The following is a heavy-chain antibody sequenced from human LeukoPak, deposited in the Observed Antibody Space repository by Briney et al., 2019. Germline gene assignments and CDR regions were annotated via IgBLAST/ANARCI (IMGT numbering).Heavy chain of an antibody. CDR3: ARTTVAVPAAAAEYYYYMDV. J-gene: IGHJ6*03. Sequence: SETLSLTCTVSGDSISSYYWSWIRQPPEKGLEWIGYIYYSGSTNYNPSLKSRVTISVDTSKNQFSLKLSSVTAADTAVYYCARTTVAVPAAAAEYYYYMDVWGKGTTVTVSS. D-gene: IGHD2-2*01. CDR2: IYYSGST. V-gene: IGHV4-59*01. CDR1: GDSISSYY.